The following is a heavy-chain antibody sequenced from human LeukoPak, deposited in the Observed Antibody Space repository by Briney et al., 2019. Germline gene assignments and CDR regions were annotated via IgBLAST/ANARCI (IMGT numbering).Heavy chain of an antibody. D-gene: IGHD6-19*01. Sequence: GGSLRLSCAGSDFSFITYAMSWVRQAPGKGLEWVSVIYSGGSTYYADSVKGRFTISRDNSKNTLYLQMNSLRAEDTAVYYCARVWYSSGRGIDYWGQGTLVTVSS. CDR3: ARVWYSSGRGIDY. J-gene: IGHJ4*02. V-gene: IGHV3-53*01. CDR2: IYSGGST. CDR1: DFSFITYA.